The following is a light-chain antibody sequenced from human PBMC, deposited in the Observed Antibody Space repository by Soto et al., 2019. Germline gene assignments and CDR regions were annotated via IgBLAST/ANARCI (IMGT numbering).Light chain of an antibody. J-gene: IGKJ1*01. CDR2: SAS. Sequence: DIQMTESPSSISASLGDRATITRRASQSIAKSLNWYQQTTGKAPKILIHSASTLQSGVPSRFSGGGTRTDFTLTLDSLQPEDVETYYCQQSYSIPRTFGQGTKVDIK. CDR1: QSIAKS. CDR3: QQSYSIPRT. V-gene: IGKV1-39*01.